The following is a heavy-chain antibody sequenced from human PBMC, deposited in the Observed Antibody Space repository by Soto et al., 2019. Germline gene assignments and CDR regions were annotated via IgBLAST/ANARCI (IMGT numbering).Heavy chain of an antibody. CDR2: ITPMFGTP. CDR1: GGTFSRYT. D-gene: IGHD1-7*01. CDR3: ARDMTRTVVPYFDF. V-gene: IGHV1-69*06. Sequence: SVKVSCKASGGTFSRYTITWVRQAPGQGLEWMGGITPMFGTPNYAQKFQGRVTITADKSTSTSYMELSSLRSEDTAVYYCARDMTRTVVPYFDFWGQGTLVTVSS. J-gene: IGHJ4*02.